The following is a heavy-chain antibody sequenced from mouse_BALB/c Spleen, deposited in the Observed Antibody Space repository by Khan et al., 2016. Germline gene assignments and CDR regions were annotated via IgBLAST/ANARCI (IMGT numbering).Heavy chain of an antibody. Sequence: VQLLQSGAGLVPSGATVKLSCTASGLNFKDTYMHWLKQCPEKGLEWIGRIDPQNGNNKYDPKLQGMATITADTSSNTADLQLSSLTSEDTAIYYCARLARKWGQGTTLTVSS. CDR3: ARLARK. CDR2: IDPQNGNN. CDR1: GLNFKDTY. J-gene: IGHJ2*01. V-gene: IGHV14-3*02.